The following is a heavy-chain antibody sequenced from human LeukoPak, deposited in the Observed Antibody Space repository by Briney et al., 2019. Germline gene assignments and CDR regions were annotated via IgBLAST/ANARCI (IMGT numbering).Heavy chain of an antibody. CDR1: GFTFSSYA. D-gene: IGHD3-10*01. Sequence: PGGSLRLSCAASGFTFSSYAMSWVRQAPGEGLEWVSAISGSGGSTYYADSVKGRFTISRDNSKNTLYLQMNSLRAEDTAVYYCAKIPWAYGQLSDYWGQGTLVTVSS. V-gene: IGHV3-23*01. CDR2: ISGSGGST. CDR3: AKIPWAYGQLSDY. J-gene: IGHJ4*02.